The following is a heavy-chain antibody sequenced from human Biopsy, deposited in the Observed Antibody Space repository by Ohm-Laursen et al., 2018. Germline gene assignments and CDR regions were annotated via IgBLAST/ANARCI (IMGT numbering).Heavy chain of an antibody. CDR2: IYYSGST. Sequence: SVTLSFTCTVSGGCISSDYWSWIRPTPGKGLEWIGYIYYSGSTNYNPSLKSRVTISVDTSKNQFSLRLNSVAAADTAVYYCARATNSTGWPYYYFYGMDVWGQGTTVTVSS. J-gene: IGHJ6*02. CDR1: GGCISSDY. V-gene: IGHV4-59*01. D-gene: IGHD2/OR15-2a*01. CDR3: ARATNSTGWPYYYFYGMDV.